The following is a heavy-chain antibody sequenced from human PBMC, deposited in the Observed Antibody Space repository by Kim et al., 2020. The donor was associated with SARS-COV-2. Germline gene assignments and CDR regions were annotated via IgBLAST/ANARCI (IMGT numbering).Heavy chain of an antibody. Sequence: YADSVKGRFTISRDNSKNTLYLQMNSLRAEDTAVYYCAKDLAYRSSWLDYWGQGTLVTVSS. V-gene: IGHV3-23*01. D-gene: IGHD6-13*01. J-gene: IGHJ4*02. CDR3: AKDLAYRSSWLDY.